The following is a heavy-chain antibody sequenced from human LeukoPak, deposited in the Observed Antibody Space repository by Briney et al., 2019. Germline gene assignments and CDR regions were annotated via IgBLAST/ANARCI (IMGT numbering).Heavy chain of an antibody. Sequence: SQTLSLTCTVSGGSISSGDYYWSWIRQPPGKGLEWIGYIYYSGSTYYNPSLKSRVTISVDTSKNQFSLKLSSVTAADTAVYYCARAGEQWLVNWFDPWGQGTLVTVSS. J-gene: IGHJ5*02. V-gene: IGHV4-30-4*01. CDR2: IYYSGST. D-gene: IGHD6-19*01. CDR1: GGSISSGDYY. CDR3: ARAGEQWLVNWFDP.